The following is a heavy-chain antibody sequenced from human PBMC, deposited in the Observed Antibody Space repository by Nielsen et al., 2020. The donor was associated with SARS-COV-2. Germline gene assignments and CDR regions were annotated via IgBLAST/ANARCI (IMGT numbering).Heavy chain of an antibody. V-gene: IGHV3-64*02. CDR1: GFTFSSYA. D-gene: IGHD6-6*01. CDR2: ISSNGGST. Sequence: GESLKISCAASGFTFSSYAMHWVRQAPGKGLEYVSAISSNGGSTYYADSVKGRFTISRDNSKNTLYLQMGSLRAEDMAVYYCAREETYSSSSPYYYYGMDVWGQGTTVTVSS. J-gene: IGHJ6*02. CDR3: AREETYSSSSPYYYYGMDV.